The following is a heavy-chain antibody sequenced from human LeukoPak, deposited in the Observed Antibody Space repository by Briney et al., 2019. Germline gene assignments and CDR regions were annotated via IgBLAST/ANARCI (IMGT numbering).Heavy chain of an antibody. CDR3: ARGPTYYYDSSGYPDY. V-gene: IGHV3-53*01. CDR1: GFTVSSNY. J-gene: IGHJ4*02. D-gene: IGHD3-22*01. Sequence: GGSLRLSCAASGFTVSSNYMSWVRQAPGKGLERVSVIYSGGSTYYADSVKGRFTISRDNSKNTLYLQMNSLRAEDTAVYYCARGPTYYYDSSGYPDYWGQGTLVTVSS. CDR2: IYSGGST.